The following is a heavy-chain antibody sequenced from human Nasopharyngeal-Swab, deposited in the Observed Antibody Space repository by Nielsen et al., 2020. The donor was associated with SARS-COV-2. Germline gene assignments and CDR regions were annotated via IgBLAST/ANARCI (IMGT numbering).Heavy chain of an antibody. CDR2: IWYDGSNK. Sequence: GGSLRLSCAASGFTFSSYGMHWVRQAPGKGLEWVAVIWYDGSNKYYADSVKGRFTISRDNSKNTLYLQMNSLRAEDTAVYYCAREYYDSSGYYGGWYFDLWGRGTLVTVSS. J-gene: IGHJ2*01. CDR3: AREYYDSSGYYGGWYFDL. CDR1: GFTFSSYG. V-gene: IGHV3-33*01. D-gene: IGHD3-22*01.